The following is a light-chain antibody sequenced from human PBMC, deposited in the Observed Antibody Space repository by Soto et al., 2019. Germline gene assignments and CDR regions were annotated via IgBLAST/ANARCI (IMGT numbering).Light chain of an antibody. J-gene: IGKJ1*01. CDR1: QGISNY. CDR3: QKYNRPQT. CDR2: AAS. Sequence: DIQMTQSPSSLSASVEEKVTITCRASQGISNYLAWYQQKPGKVPKLLIYAASTLQSGVPSRFSGSGSGTDFTLTISSLQPEDVATYYCQKYNRPQTFGQGTKV. V-gene: IGKV1-27*01.